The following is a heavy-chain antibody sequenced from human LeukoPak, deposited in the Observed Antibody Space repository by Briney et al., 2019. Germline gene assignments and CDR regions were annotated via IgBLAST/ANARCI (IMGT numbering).Heavy chain of an antibody. CDR3: ARFFYYDASLPPY. Sequence: SETLYLTCSVSGGYISTSNYYWGWIRQPPGKGLEWMGTIYYSGRTYYNPSLQSRVTISLDTSQNQLSLQVRSVTVVDTAVYYCARFFYYDASLPPYWGQGTLVTVSS. D-gene: IGHD3-16*01. V-gene: IGHV4-39*01. CDR2: IYYSGRT. CDR1: GGYISTSNYY. J-gene: IGHJ4*02.